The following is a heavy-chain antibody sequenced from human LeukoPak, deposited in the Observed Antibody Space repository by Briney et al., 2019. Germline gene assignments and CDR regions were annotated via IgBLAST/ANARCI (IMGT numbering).Heavy chain of an antibody. D-gene: IGHD2-21*02. J-gene: IGHJ4*02. Sequence: GGSLRLSCAASGFTFSSYAMSWVRQAPGKGLEWFSAISGSGGSTCYADSVKGRFTISRDNSKNTLYLQMNSLSAEDTAVYYCAKDHVPVAYCGGDCYSDYFDYWGQGTLVTVSS. V-gene: IGHV3-23*01. CDR1: GFTFSSYA. CDR2: ISGSGGST. CDR3: AKDHVPVAYCGGDCYSDYFDY.